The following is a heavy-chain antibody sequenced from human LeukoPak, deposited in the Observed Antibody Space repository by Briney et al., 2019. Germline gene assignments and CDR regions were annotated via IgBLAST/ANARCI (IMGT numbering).Heavy chain of an antibody. D-gene: IGHD3-10*01. CDR3: ARGFSGSYNPFDY. J-gene: IGHJ4*02. CDR1: GFTFSGYM. CDR2: ISSRSNYI. Sequence: GGSLRLSCAASGFTFSGYMMNWVRQAPGKGLEGVSSISSRSNYIYYADSVKGRFTISRDNAKNSLYLQMNSLRAEDTAVYYCARGFSGSYNPFDYWGQGTLVTVSS. V-gene: IGHV3-21*01.